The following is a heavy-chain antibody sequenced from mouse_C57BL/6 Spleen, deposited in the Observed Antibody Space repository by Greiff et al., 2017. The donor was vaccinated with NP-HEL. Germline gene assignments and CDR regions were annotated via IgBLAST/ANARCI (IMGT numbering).Heavy chain of an antibody. Sequence: VMLVESGPGLVQPSQSLSITCTVSGFSLTSYGVHWVRQSPGKGLEWLGVIWSGGSTDYNAAFISRLSISKDNSKSQVFFKMNSLQADDTAIYYCAKDIYDGYSFYAMDYWGQGSSVTVSS. CDR3: AKDIYDGYSFYAMDY. V-gene: IGHV2-2*01. CDR2: IWSGGST. J-gene: IGHJ4*01. D-gene: IGHD2-3*01. CDR1: GFSLTSYG.